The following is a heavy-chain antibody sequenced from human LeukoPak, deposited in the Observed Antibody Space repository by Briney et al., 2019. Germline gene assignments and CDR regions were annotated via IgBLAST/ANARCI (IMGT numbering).Heavy chain of an antibody. Sequence: ASVKVSCKASGYTFTSYGISWVRQAPGQGLEWMGWISAYNGNTNYAQKLQGRVTMTTDTSTSTAYMELRSLRSDDTAVYYCVRGPVCGDCYSRAFDIWGQGTMVTVSS. D-gene: IGHD2-21*02. V-gene: IGHV1-18*01. CDR2: ISAYNGNT. CDR1: GYTFTSYG. J-gene: IGHJ3*02. CDR3: VRGPVCGDCYSRAFDI.